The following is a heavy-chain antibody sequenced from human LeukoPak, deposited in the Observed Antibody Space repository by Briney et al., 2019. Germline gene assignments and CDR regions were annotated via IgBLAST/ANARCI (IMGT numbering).Heavy chain of an antibody. CDR3: AKGAGVGSYSWFDP. V-gene: IGHV3-13*01. J-gene: IGHJ5*02. Sequence: PGGSLRLSCAASGFTFSSYDMHWVRQATGKGLEWVSATGTAGDTYYPGSVKGRFTISRENAKNSLYLQMNSLRAEDTAVYYCAKGAGVGSYSWFDPWGQGTLVTVSS. D-gene: IGHD5-12*01. CDR2: TGTAGDT. CDR1: GFTFSSYD.